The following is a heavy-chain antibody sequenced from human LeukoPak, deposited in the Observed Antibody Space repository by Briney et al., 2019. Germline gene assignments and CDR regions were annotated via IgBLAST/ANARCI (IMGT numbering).Heavy chain of an antibody. J-gene: IGHJ5*02. D-gene: IGHD3-3*01. CDR3: ASSPLGFLESTGDWFDP. CDR2: INPSGGST. CDR1: GYTFTSYY. Sequence: ASVKVSCKASGYTFTSYYMHWVRQAPGQGLEWMGIINPSGGSTSYAQKFQGRVTMTRDTSTSTVYMELSSLRSGDTAVYYCASSPLGFLESTGDWFDPWGQGTLVTVSS. V-gene: IGHV1-46*03.